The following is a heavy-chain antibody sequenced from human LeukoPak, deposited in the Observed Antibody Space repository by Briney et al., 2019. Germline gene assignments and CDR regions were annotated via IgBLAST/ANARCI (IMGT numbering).Heavy chain of an antibody. D-gene: IGHD1-26*01. CDR2: INGGGTT. V-gene: IGHV3-23*01. CDR3: AKCLGPTETQFDY. CDR1: GFTFSSYS. J-gene: IGHJ4*02. Sequence: GGSLRLSCAASGFTFSSYSMNWVRQAPGKGLEWVSGINGGGTTFYANSVKGRFTISRDTSKNTLDLQMNSLRAEDTAIYYCAKCLGPTETQFDYWGQGTLVTVSS.